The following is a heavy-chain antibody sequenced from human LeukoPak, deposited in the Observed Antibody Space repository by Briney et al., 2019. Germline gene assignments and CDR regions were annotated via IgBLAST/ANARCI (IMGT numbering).Heavy chain of an antibody. J-gene: IGHJ4*02. CDR3: ARIMTTVTTVEY. V-gene: IGHV3-23*01. CDR2: ISGSGGRT. Sequence: GGSLRLSCAASGFTFSSYAMSWVRQVPGKGLEWVSSISGSGGRTYYADSVKGRFTISRDNAKSSLYLQMNSLRVEDTAVYYCARIMTTVTTVEYWGQGTLVTVSS. D-gene: IGHD4-17*01. CDR1: GFTFSSYA.